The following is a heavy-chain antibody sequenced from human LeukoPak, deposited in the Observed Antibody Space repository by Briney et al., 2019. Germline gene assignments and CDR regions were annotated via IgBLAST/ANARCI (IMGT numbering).Heavy chain of an antibody. CDR2: IIPIFGTA. D-gene: IGHD6-19*01. CDR1: GGTFSSYA. J-gene: IGHJ4*02. CDR3: AVGLEVAGTNY. Sequence: SVTVSCKASGGTFSSYAISWVRQAPGQGLEWMGGIIPIFGTANYAQKFQGRVTITADESTSTAYMELSSLRSEDTAVYYCAVGLEVAGTNYWGQGTLVTVSS. V-gene: IGHV1-69*13.